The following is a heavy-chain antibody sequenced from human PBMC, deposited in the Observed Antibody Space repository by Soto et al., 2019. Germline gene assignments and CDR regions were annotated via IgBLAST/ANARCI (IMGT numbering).Heavy chain of an antibody. CDR2: IIPIFGTA. J-gene: IGHJ4*02. CDR1: GGTFSSYA. Sequence: QVQLVQAGAEVKKPGSSVKVSCKASGGTFSSYAISWVRQAPGQGLEWMGGIIPIFGTANYAQKFQGRVTITADESTRTAYMELSSRRSEDTAVYYCARGRGYYDILTGPQYYFDYWGQGSLVTVSS. D-gene: IGHD3-9*01. V-gene: IGHV1-69*12. CDR3: ARGRGYYDILTGPQYYFDY.